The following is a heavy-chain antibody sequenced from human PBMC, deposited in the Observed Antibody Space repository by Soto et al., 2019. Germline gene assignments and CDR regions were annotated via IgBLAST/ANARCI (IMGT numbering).Heavy chain of an antibody. CDR2: LSDSGGSI. CDR1: GFTFSRHA. V-gene: IGHV3-23*01. D-gene: IGHD6-13*01. Sequence: GGSLRLSCTASGFTFSRHAMTWVRQAPGKGLEWVSGLSDSGGSIYYADSVKGRFTISRDNSMNTLYLQMNTLRAEYTAIYYCAKVSSSWYAGFFDLWGQGTLVTVS. J-gene: IGHJ4*02. CDR3: AKVSSSWYAGFFDL.